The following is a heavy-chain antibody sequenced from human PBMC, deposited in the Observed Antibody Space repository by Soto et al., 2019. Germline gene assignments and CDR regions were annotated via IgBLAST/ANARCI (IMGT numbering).Heavy chain of an antibody. CDR2: IYPGDSDT. D-gene: IGHD2-15*01. V-gene: IGHV5-51*01. J-gene: IGHJ4*02. CDR1: GYSFTSYW. CDR3: ARQVKYCRGGSCYGDY. Sequence: GESLKISCKGSGYSFTSYWIGWVRQMPGKGLEWMGIIYPGDSDTRYSPSFQGQVTISADKSISTAYLQWSSLKASGTAMYYCARQVKYCRGGSCYGDYWGQGTLVTVFS.